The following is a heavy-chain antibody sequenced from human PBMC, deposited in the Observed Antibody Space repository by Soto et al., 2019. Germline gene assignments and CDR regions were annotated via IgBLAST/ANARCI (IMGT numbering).Heavy chain of an antibody. J-gene: IGHJ4*02. CDR2: IIPILGTP. V-gene: IGHV1-69*06. CDR3: VRERSRYDRSGYYRPDY. CDR1: GDTFSSYA. D-gene: IGHD3-22*01. Sequence: QVQLVQSGAEVKKPGSSVKVSCKASGDTFSSYAISWVRQAPGQGLEWMGGIIPILGTPNYAQKFQGRVTITADKSTSTAYMELSSLRSEDTAVYYCVRERSRYDRSGYYRPDYWGQGTLVTVSS.